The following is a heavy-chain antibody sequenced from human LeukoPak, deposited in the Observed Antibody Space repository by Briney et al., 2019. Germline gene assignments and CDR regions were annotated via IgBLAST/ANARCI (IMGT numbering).Heavy chain of an antibody. V-gene: IGHV1-8*03. D-gene: IGHD6-25*01. CDR3: ARSSAWRNFDY. J-gene: IGHJ4*02. CDR1: GYSFSTYE. Sequence: ASVKVSCRASGYSFSTYEIIWVRQATGQGLEWMGWMNPNSGYAGYAQKFQGRVTITRDTSISTAYMELSSLRSEDTAVYYCARSSAWRNFDYWGQGTLVTVSS. CDR2: MNPNSGYA.